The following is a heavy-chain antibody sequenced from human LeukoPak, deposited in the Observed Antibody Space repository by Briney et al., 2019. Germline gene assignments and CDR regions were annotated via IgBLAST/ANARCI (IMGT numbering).Heavy chain of an antibody. CDR3: AVGYCSSTSCYDEVVAMDV. J-gene: IGHJ6*03. Sequence: PSETLSLTCAVYGGSFSGYDWSWIRQPPGKGLEWIGEINHSGSTNYNPSLKSRVTISVATSKTQFSLKLSSVTAADTAVYYCAVGYCSSTSCYDEVVAMDVWGKGTTVAVSS. V-gene: IGHV4-34*01. CDR1: GGSFSGYD. CDR2: INHSGST. D-gene: IGHD2-2*01.